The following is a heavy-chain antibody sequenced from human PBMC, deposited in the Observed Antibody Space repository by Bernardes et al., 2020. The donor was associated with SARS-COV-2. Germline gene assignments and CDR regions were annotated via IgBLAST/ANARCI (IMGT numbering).Heavy chain of an antibody. CDR1: GGAISNVGW. D-gene: IGHD2-2*01. CDR3: TRAGPSSSIVS. J-gene: IGHJ4*02. CDR2: IIQTGNT. V-gene: IGHV4-4*02. Sequence: SETLSLTCDVSGGAISNVGWWPCVLQAPGKGPDWIGEIIQTGNTNYNPSLNSRVTISVDTSKNQFSLELTSVTAADSAVYYCTRAGPSSSIVSWGQGIPVTVSS.